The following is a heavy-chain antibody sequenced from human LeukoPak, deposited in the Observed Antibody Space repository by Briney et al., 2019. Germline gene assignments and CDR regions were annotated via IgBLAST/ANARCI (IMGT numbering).Heavy chain of an antibody. CDR2: ISSTSTYI. J-gene: IGHJ6*03. V-gene: IGHV3-21*04. D-gene: IGHD2-2*01. Sequence: GGSLRLSCAASGFTFSSYTMNWVRQAPGKGLEWVSSISSTSTYIYYGDSVKGRFTISRDNAKNSLYLQMNSLRSEDTAVYYCARDGPGIVVVPAASWPNYYYYMDVWGKGTTVTVSS. CDR1: GFTFSSYT. CDR3: ARDGPGIVVVPAASWPNYYYYMDV.